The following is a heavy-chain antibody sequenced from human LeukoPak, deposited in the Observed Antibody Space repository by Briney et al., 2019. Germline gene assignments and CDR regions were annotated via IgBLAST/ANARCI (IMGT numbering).Heavy chain of an antibody. V-gene: IGHV3-74*01. J-gene: IGHJ4*02. CDR3: LRDDNGGNSGMDY. Sequence: GGSLRLSCAASGYTFSSYWMHWVRQTPGKGLVWVSHINSDGSSTSYADSVKGRFTISRDNAKNTMYLQMNSQRAEDTAVYYCLRDDNGGNSGMDYWGQGALVTVSS. CDR1: GYTFSSYW. D-gene: IGHD4-23*01. CDR2: INSDGSST.